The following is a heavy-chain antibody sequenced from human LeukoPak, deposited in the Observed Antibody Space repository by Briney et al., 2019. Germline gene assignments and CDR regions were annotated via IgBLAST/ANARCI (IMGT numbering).Heavy chain of an antibody. J-gene: IGHJ4*02. D-gene: IGHD3-16*01. Sequence: SETLSLTCSVSGGSLTNYYWGWVRQPPGKGLEYIGYIHSDGTTNYNPSLKSRVTVSPDTSRTHFSLRLSFVTAADTAVYFCARLNYRGGEALHFDYWGQGTLVAVSS. CDR3: ARLNYRGGEALHFDY. V-gene: IGHV4-4*09. CDR2: IHSDGTT. CDR1: GGSLTNYY.